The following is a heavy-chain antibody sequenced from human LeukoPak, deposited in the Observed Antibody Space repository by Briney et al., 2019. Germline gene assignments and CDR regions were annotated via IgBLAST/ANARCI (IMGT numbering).Heavy chain of an antibody. D-gene: IGHD6-19*01. CDR3: ARRLLGYSSGWYYFDY. J-gene: IGHJ4*02. CDR2: IYSGGST. V-gene: IGHV3-53*01. CDR1: GFTVSSNY. Sequence: PGGSLRLSCAASGFTVSSNYMSWVRQAPGKRLEWVSVIYSGGSTYYADSVKGRFTISRDNSKNTLYLQMNSLRAEDTAVYYCARRLLGYSSGWYYFDYWGQGTLVTVSS.